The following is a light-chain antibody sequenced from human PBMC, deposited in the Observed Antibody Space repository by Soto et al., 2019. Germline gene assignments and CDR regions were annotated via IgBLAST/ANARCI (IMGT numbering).Light chain of an antibody. CDR3: QQYGSSRT. J-gene: IGKJ1*01. V-gene: IGKV3-20*01. CDR2: GAS. CDR1: QSVSSSY. Sequence: EIVLTQSPGTLSLSPGERATLSCRASQSVSSSYLAWYQQKPGQAPRLLIYGASSRATGIPDRFSGSGSGTDFTLTISRLEPEDVAVYYCQQYGSSRTFGQGTNVEIK.